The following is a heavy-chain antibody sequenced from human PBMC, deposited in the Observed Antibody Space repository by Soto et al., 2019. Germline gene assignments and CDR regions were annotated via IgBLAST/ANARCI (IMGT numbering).Heavy chain of an antibody. CDR3: ARGSRDGYNSDY. CDR1: GFTFSTYY. J-gene: IGHJ4*02. Sequence: QAGGSLRLSCAASGFTFSTYYMTWVRQAPGKGLEWVASIKNDGSEQYYVDSVKGRFTISRDNAKNSLYLQMNSLRAEDTAVYYCARGSRDGYNSDYWGQGTLVTVSS. D-gene: IGHD5-12*01. CDR2: IKNDGSEQ. V-gene: IGHV3-7*01.